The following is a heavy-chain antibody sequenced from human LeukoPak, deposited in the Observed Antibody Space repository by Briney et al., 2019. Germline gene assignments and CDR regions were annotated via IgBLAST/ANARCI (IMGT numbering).Heavy chain of an antibody. Sequence: GGSLRLSCAASGFTFSDHYVDWVRQAPGKGLEWVGRSGNKASRYTTEYAASVKGRFTISRDESKNSLYLQMNSLRAEDTAVYYCARDPVTQVWPKRVPYGMDVWGQGTTVTVSS. CDR2: SGNKASRYTT. CDR3: ARDPVTQVWPKRVPYGMDV. V-gene: IGHV3-72*01. D-gene: IGHD5-18*01. CDR1: GFTFSDHY. J-gene: IGHJ6*02.